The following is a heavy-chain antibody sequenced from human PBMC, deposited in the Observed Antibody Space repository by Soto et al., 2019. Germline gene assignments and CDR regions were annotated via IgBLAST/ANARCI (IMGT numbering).Heavy chain of an antibody. CDR2: ISSTSRTI. V-gene: IGHV3-48*01. D-gene: IGHD3-10*01. CDR1: GFTFSSYA. J-gene: IGHJ6*02. CDR3: ARDKSYSGSYGMDV. Sequence: GGSLRLSCAASGFTFSSYAMHWFRQAPGKGLEWLSYISSTSRTIYYADSVKGRFTILRDNAKNSLYLQMNSLKAEDTALYHCARDKSYSGSYGMDVWGQGT.